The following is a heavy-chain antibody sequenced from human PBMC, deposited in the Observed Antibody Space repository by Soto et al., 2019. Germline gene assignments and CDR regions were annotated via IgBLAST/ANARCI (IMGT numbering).Heavy chain of an antibody. CDR1: GDSITSGDYY. V-gene: IGHV4-30-4*01. D-gene: IGHD3-10*01. CDR2: IYYSGST. Sequence: SETLSLTCTVSGDSITSGDYYWSWIRQPPGKGLEWIGYIYYSGSTYYNPSLESRVAMSIDTSKNQFSLKLSSVTAADTAVYYCARDRGSNWFDPWGQGTLVTVSS. J-gene: IGHJ5*02. CDR3: ARDRGSNWFDP.